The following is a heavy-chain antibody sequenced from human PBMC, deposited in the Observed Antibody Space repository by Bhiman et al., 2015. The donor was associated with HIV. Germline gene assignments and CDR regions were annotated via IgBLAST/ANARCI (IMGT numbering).Heavy chain of an antibody. CDR2: LSGSGGST. CDR1: GFTFFNYA. CDR3: AQTLHSSGY. D-gene: IGHD6-19*01. V-gene: IGHV3-23*01. Sequence: EVQLLESWGRLGAGPGGSLRLSCAASGFTFFNYAMSWVRQAPGKGLAWVSGLSGSGGSTYYADSVKGRFTISRDNSKNTLYLQMNSLRAEDTAVYYCAQTLHSSGYLGQGTLVTVSS. J-gene: IGHJ4*02.